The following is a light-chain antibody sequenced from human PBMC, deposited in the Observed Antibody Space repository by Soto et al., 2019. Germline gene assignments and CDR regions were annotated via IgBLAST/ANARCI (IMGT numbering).Light chain of an antibody. CDR3: QQYASWPLT. V-gene: IGKV3-15*01. CDR1: QSVNSN. J-gene: IGKJ4*01. Sequence: ETLKTQSPATLSVSPGERATLSCRASQSVNSNLAWYQQESGQPPRLLVFGASTRATGVPARFSGSGSGTEFTLTISGLQSEDFAVYFCQQYASWPLTFGGGTKVDIK. CDR2: GAS.